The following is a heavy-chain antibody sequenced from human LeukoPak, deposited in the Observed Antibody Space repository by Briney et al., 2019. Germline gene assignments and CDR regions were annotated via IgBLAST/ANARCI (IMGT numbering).Heavy chain of an antibody. CDR2: LYTGGDT. CDR1: GFSVSAHY. V-gene: IGHV3-53*01. D-gene: IGHD3-3*01. J-gene: IGHJ6*02. Sequence: GGSLKLSCAVSGFSVSAHYMSWVRQAPGKGLECVSFLYTGGDTSYADSVRGRFSISRDNSKNTVYLQMNGLRAEDTAVYYCAKALFSGYYDFWSGYYPDYYYYGMDVWGQGTTVTVSS. CDR3: AKALFSGYYDFWSGYYPDYYYYGMDV.